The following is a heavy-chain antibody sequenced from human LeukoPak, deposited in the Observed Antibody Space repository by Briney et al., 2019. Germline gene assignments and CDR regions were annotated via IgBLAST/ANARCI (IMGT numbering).Heavy chain of an antibody. D-gene: IGHD3-22*01. CDR1: GYSISSGYY. J-gene: IGHJ4*02. V-gene: IGHV4-38-2*01. Sequence: SETLSLTCAVSGYSISSGYYWGWIRQPPGKGLEWIGSIYHSGSTYYNPSLKSRVTISVDTSKNQFSLKLSSVTAADTAVYYCAGKYYYHSSGYFYVDYWGQGTLVTVSS. CDR2: IYHSGST. CDR3: AGKYYYHSSGYFYVDY.